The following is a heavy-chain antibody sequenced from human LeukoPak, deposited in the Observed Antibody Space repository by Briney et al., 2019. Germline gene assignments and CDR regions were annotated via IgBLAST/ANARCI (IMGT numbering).Heavy chain of an antibody. Sequence: PSETLSLTCTVSGGSVSSGSYYWSWIRQPPGKGLEWIGYIYYSGSTYYNPSLKSRVTISLDMSKNQFSLKLSSVTAADTAVYYCAREPPTSSGMDIWGQGTTVTVSS. CDR1: GGSVSSGSYY. J-gene: IGHJ6*02. CDR3: AREPPTSSGMDI. CDR2: IYYSGST. V-gene: IGHV4-61*01.